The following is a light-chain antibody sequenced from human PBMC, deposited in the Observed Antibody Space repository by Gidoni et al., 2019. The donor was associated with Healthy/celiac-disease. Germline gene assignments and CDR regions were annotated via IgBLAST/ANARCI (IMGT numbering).Light chain of an antibody. CDR2: LGS. CDR1: QSLLHSNGYNY. V-gene: IGKV2-28*01. CDR3: MQALQTPYT. J-gene: IGKJ2*01. Sequence: DIVMTQSPLSLHVTPGEPASISCRSSQSLLHSNGYNYLDWYRQKPGQSPQLLIYLGSNRASGVPDRFSGSGSGTDFTLKISRVEAEDVGVYYCMQALQTPYTFGQGTKLEIK.